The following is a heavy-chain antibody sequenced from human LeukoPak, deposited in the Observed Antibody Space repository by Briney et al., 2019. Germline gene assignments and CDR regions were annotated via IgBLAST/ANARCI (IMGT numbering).Heavy chain of an antibody. D-gene: IGHD3-10*01. V-gene: IGHV4-39*07. CDR2: IHHTGTT. CDR1: GGSISTNAYY. CDR3: ARVTYNGYQHFDY. Sequence: SETLSLTCTVSGGSISTNAYYWGWIRQPPGKGLEWITEIHHTGTTYYTPSLKSRVTISVDTSNNHFSLKLDSVTAADTAVYYCARVTYNGYQHFDYWGQGILVTVSS. J-gene: IGHJ4*02.